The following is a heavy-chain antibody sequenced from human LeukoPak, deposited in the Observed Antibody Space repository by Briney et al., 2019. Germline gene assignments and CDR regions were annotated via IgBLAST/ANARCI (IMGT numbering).Heavy chain of an antibody. CDR2: INYDGRDV. V-gene: IGHV3-48*02. CDR1: GLTFSSFG. Sequence: GGSLRLSCAASGLTFSSFGMSWVRQAPGKGLEWVSYINYDGRDVYYADSVKGRFTTSRDNAKNSLYLQVNSLRDEDTAVYYCARDLYSYGRFDYWGQGTLVTISS. J-gene: IGHJ4*02. CDR3: ARDLYSYGRFDY. D-gene: IGHD5-18*01.